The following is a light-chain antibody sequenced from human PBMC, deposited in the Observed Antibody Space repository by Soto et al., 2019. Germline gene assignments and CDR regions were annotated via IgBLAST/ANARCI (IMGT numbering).Light chain of an antibody. V-gene: IGLV1-47*01. CDR2: RNN. CDR1: SSNIGSNY. CDR3: AAWDDSLSGRGV. Sequence: QSVLTQPPSASGTPGQRVTISCSGSSSNIGSNYVYWYQQLPGTAPNLLIYRNNQRPSGVPDRFSGSKSGTSASLAISGLRSEDEADDYCAAWDDSLSGRGVFGGGTKLTVL. J-gene: IGLJ2*01.